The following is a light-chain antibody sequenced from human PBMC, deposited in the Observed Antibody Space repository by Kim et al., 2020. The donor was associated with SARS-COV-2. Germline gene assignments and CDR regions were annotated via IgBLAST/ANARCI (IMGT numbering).Light chain of an antibody. CDR2: GNS. J-gene: IGLJ3*02. CDR3: QSYDSSLSGSV. CDR1: SSNIGPGYD. V-gene: IGLV1-40*01. Sequence: VTISCSGSSSNIGPGYDGHRYQQRPGTAPKLLIYGNSNRPSGVPDRFSGSKSGTSASLAITGLQAEDEADYYCQSYDSSLSGSVFGGGTQLTVL.